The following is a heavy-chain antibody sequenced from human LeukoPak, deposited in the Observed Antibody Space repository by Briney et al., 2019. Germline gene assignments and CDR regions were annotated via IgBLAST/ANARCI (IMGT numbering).Heavy chain of an antibody. V-gene: IGHV3-21*01. D-gene: IGHD6-19*01. CDR1: GFTFSAFS. J-gene: IGHJ4*02. CDR3: ATGYTSGTRIDY. Sequence: GGSLRLSCAASGFTFSAFSMNWVRQAPGKGLEWVSAISSSSSDIYYTDSAKGRFTISRDNANNFLYLQVSSLRAEDTAVYYCATGYTSGTRIDYWGQGTLVSVSS. CDR2: ISSSSSDI.